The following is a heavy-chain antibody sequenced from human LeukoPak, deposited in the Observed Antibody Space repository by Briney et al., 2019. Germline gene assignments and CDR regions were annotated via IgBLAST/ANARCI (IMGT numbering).Heavy chain of an antibody. V-gene: IGHV3-48*01. J-gene: IGHJ3*02. D-gene: IGHD5-12*01. Sequence: GGSLRLSCAASGFTFSSYSMNWVRQAPGKGLEWVSYISSSSSTIYYADSVKGRFTISRDNAKNPLYLQMNSLRAEDTAVYYCARLYSGYATDAFDIWGQGTMVTVSS. CDR2: ISSSSSTI. CDR3: ARLYSGYATDAFDI. CDR1: GFTFSSYS.